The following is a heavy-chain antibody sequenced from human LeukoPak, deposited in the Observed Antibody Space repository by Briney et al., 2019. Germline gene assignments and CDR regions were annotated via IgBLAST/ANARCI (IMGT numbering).Heavy chain of an antibody. Sequence: SETLSLTCTVSGGSISSGGYYWSWIRQHPGKGLEWIGYIYYSGSTYYNPSLKSRVTISVDTSKNQFSLKLSSVTAADTAVYYCARGSSGYLSYFDYWGQGTLVTVSS. J-gene: IGHJ4*02. V-gene: IGHV4-31*03. CDR3: ARGSSGYLSYFDY. D-gene: IGHD3-22*01. CDR2: IYYSGST. CDR1: GGSISSGGYY.